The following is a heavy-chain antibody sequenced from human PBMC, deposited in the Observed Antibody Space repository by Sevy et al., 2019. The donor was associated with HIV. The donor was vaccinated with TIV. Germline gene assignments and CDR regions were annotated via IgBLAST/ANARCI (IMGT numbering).Heavy chain of an antibody. CDR1: GYTFTGYY. Sequence: ASVKVSCKASGYTFTGYYMHWVRQAPGQGLEWMGWINPNSGGTNYPQKFQGRVTMTRDTSISTAYMELSRLRSDDTAVYYCAREGVVDSSGYYYYYYGMDVWGQGTTVTVSS. CDR2: INPNSGGT. V-gene: IGHV1-2*02. D-gene: IGHD3-22*01. J-gene: IGHJ6*02. CDR3: AREGVVDSSGYYYYYYGMDV.